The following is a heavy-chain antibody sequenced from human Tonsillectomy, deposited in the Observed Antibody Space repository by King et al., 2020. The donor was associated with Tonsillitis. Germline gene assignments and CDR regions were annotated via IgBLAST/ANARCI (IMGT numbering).Heavy chain of an antibody. D-gene: IGHD2-2*01. CDR1: GYTFTNYD. J-gene: IGHJ5*02. V-gene: IGHV1-8*01. CDR3: ARGPQKYCSTTTCYETGYWFDP. Sequence: QLVQSGAEVKKPGASVKLSCKASGYTFTNYDINWVRQATGQGLEWMGWMNPSSGNTGSAQKFQGRVTLTRNTSTSTAYMELSSLRSEDTAVYYCARGPQKYCSTTTCYETGYWFDPWGQGTLVTVSS. CDR2: MNPSSGNT.